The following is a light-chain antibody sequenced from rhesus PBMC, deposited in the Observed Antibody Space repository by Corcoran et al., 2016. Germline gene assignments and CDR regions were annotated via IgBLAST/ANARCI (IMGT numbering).Light chain of an antibody. Sequence: DIQMTQSPSSLSASVGDTVTITCRASQGISSYLNWFQPKPGKAPKLLIYAATTLQSGVPSRFSGGGYGTYFTLTISSLQPEDVATYYCQQYKNYPRTFGQGTKVEIK. CDR3: QQYKNYPRT. V-gene: IGKV1-28*02. J-gene: IGKJ1*01. CDR2: AAT. CDR1: QGISSY.